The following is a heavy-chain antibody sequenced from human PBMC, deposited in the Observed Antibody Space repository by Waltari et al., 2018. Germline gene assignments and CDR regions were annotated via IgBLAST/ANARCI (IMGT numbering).Heavy chain of an antibody. V-gene: IGHV1-2*06. CDR2: INPNSGGT. CDR1: GYTFTGYY. CDR3: AREGAGIVGARVYNWFDP. D-gene: IGHD1-26*01. Sequence: QVQLVQSGAEVKKPGASVKVSCKASGYTFTGYYMHWVRQAPGQGLEWMGRINPNSGGTNYAQKFQGRVTMTRDTSISTAYMELSRLRSDDTAVYYCAREGAGIVGARVYNWFDPWGQGTLVTVSS. J-gene: IGHJ5*02.